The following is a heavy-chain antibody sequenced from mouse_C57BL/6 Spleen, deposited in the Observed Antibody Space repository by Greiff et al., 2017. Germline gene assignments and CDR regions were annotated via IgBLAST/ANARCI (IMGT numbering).Heavy chain of an antibody. CDR2: IRSKSNNYAT. V-gene: IGHV10-1*01. CDR3: VRQVVATLDWYFDV. CDR1: GFSFNTYA. D-gene: IGHD1-1*01. Sequence: EVNVVESGGGLVQPKGSLKLSCAASGFSFNTYAMTWVRQAPGKGLEWVARIRSKSNNYATYYAHSVKDRFTISRDDSESMLYLQMNNLKTEDTAMYYCVRQVVATLDWYFDVWGTGTTVTVSS. J-gene: IGHJ1*03.